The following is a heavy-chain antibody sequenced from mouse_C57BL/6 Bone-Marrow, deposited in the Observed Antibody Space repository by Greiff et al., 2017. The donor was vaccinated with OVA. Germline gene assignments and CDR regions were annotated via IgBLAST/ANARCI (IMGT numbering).Heavy chain of an antibody. Sequence: EVQRVESGGGLVKPGGSLKLSCAASGFTFSSYTMSWVRQTPEKRLEWVATISGGGGNTYYPDSVKGRFTISRDNAKNPLYLQMSSLRSEDTALYYCARGLRLLDYWGQGTTLTVSS. CDR1: GFTFSSYT. CDR3: ARGLRLLDY. D-gene: IGHD3-2*02. V-gene: IGHV5-9*01. CDR2: ISGGGGNT. J-gene: IGHJ2*01.